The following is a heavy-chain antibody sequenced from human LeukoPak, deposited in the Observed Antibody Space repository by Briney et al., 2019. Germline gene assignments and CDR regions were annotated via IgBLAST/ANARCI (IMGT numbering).Heavy chain of an antibody. CDR1: GYTFTGYY. D-gene: IGHD4-23*01. Sequence: GASVKVSCKASGYTFTGYYMHWVRQAPGQGLEWMGWINPNSGGTNYAQKFQGRVTMTRDTSISTAYMELSRLRSDDTAVYYCAREGDYGGNSAPGPYDYWGKGTLVTVSS. V-gene: IGHV1-2*02. CDR3: AREGDYGGNSAPGPYDY. CDR2: INPNSGGT. J-gene: IGHJ4*02.